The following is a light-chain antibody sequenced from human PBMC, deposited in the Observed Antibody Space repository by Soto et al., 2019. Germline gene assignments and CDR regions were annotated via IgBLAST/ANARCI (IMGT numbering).Light chain of an antibody. CDR3: QQSYRTPT. Sequence: IQLTQSPSSLSASVGDRVTISCRASQGIGNDLAWYQQKPGKAPKLLIYGASTLQSGVPSRFSGSGSGTDYTLTISSLQPEDFATYYCQQSYRTPTFGQGTRLEIK. CDR2: GAS. CDR1: QGIGND. J-gene: IGKJ5*01. V-gene: IGKV1-39*01.